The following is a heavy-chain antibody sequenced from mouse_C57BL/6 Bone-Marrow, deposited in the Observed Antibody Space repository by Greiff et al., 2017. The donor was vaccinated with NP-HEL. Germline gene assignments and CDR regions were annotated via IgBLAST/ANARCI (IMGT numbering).Heavy chain of an antibody. D-gene: IGHD1-1*01. CDR3: ARAPNSHYYYGSSAWFAY. CDR1: GYTFTDYY. CDR2: INPYNGGT. V-gene: IGHV1-19*01. Sequence: EVKLQQSGPVLVKPGASVKMSCKASGYTFTDYYMNWVKQSHGKSLEWIGVINPYNGGTSYNQKFKGKATLTVDKSSSTAYMELNSLTSEDSAVYYCARAPNSHYYYGSSAWFAYWGQGTLVTVSA. J-gene: IGHJ3*01.